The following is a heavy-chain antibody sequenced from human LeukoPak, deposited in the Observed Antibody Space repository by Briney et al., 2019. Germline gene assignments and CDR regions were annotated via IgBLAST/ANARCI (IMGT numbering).Heavy chain of an antibody. D-gene: IGHD3-10*01. CDR3: ARPAMVRGVITTFDY. V-gene: IGHV5-51*01. J-gene: IGHJ4*02. CDR1: GYSFTSYW. Sequence: GESLKISCKGSGYSFTSYWVGWVRQMPGKGLEWMGIIYPGDSDTRYSPSFQGQVTISADKSISTAYLQWSSLKASDTAMYYCARPAMVRGVITTFDYWGQGTLVTVSS. CDR2: IYPGDSDT.